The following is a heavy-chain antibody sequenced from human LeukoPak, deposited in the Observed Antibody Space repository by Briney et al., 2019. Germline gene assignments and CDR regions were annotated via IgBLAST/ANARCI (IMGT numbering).Heavy chain of an antibody. V-gene: IGHV4-34*01. Sequence: SETLSLTCAVYGGSFSGYYWSWIRQPPGKGLEWIGEINHSGSTNYNLSLKSRVTISVDTSKNQFSLKLSSVTAADTAVYYCARAIVAGTSLFDYWGQGTLVTVSS. CDR2: INHSGST. D-gene: IGHD6-19*01. CDR1: GGSFSGYY. J-gene: IGHJ4*02. CDR3: ARAIVAGTSLFDY.